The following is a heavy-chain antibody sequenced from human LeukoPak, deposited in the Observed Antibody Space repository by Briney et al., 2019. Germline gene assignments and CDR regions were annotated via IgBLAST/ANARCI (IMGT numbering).Heavy chain of an antibody. CDR1: GGTFSSYA. D-gene: IGHD5-18*01. CDR3: ARGGVQLWPPRYYYMDV. Sequence: SVKVSCKASGGTFSSYAISWVRQAPGQGLEWMGGIIPIFGTANYAQKFQGRVTITTDESTSTAYMELSSLRSEDTAVYYCARGGVQLWPPRYYYMDVWGKGTTVTVSS. V-gene: IGHV1-69*05. J-gene: IGHJ6*03. CDR2: IIPIFGTA.